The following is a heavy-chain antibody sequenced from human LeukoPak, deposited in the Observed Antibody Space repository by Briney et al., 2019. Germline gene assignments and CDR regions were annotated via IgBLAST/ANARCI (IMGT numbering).Heavy chain of an antibody. CDR3: AKDRLPRGTTVTILYGVTGPAQGALDY. V-gene: IGHV3-48*03. J-gene: IGHJ4*02. D-gene: IGHD4-17*01. CDR1: GFTFSSYE. CDR2: ISSSGSTI. Sequence: LPGGSLRLSCAASGFTFSSYEMNWVRQAPGKGLEWVSYISSSGSTIYYADSVKGRFTISRDNSKNTLYLQMNSLRAEDTAVYYCAKDRLPRGTTVTILYGVTGPAQGALDYWGQGTLVTVSS.